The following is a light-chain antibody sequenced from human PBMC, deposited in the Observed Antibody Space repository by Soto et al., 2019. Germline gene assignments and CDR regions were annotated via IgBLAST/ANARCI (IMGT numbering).Light chain of an antibody. V-gene: IGKV1-5*03. CDR3: QQYNSL. J-gene: IGKJ4*01. CDR1: QTISSW. CDR2: KAS. Sequence: DIQMTQSPSTLSGSVGDRVTITCRASQTISSWLAWYQQKPGKAPKLLIYKASTLKSGVPSRFSGSGSGTEFTLTISSLQPDDFATYYCQQYNSLFGGGTKVDI.